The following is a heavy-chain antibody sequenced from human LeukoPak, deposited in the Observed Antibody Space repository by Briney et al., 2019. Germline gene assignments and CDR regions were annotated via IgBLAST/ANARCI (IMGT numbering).Heavy chain of an antibody. CDR1: GYTFTSYD. Sequence: ASVKVSCKASGYTFTSYDINWVQQATGQGLEWMGWMNPNSGNTGYAQKFQGRVTMTRNTSISTAYMELSSLRSEDTAVYYCARGQTGSSGYAVDYWGQGTLVTVSS. CDR2: MNPNSGNT. D-gene: IGHD3-22*01. CDR3: ARGQTGSSGYAVDY. V-gene: IGHV1-8*01. J-gene: IGHJ4*02.